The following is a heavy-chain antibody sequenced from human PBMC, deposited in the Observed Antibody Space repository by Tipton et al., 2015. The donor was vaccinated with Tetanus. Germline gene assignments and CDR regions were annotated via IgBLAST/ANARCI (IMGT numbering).Heavy chain of an antibody. CDR1: GYTFPDYG. CDR3: ARGVGYSGYGRPRRCDL. CDR2: VTAYKGNT. D-gene: IGHD5-12*01. V-gene: IGHV1-18*01. J-gene: IGHJ5*02. Sequence: QVQLVQSGAEVKRPGASVRVSCKTSGYTFPDYGIVRVRQAPGQGLEWMARVTAYKGNTYTARKVQGRLAMTTDTSTHTAFMELRSLTSDDTAVYFCARGVGYSGYGRPRRCDLWGQGTLVAVSS.